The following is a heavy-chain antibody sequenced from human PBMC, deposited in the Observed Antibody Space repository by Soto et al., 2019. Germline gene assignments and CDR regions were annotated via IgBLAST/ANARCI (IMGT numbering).Heavy chain of an antibody. CDR1: GGSGSSGPYC. J-gene: IGHJ4*02. Sequence: QVHLQESGPGLVKPSETLSLTCSVSGGSGSSGPYCWGWIRQPPGQGLEWIGYIYHSGSTTYNTSRNRRVIISLDTSKNQSSLNLRSVTVADTAVYYCARAAQWDLPTVLGYWGQGTLVTVSS. CDR2: IYHSGST. D-gene: IGHD1-26*01. V-gene: IGHV4-61*01. CDR3: ARAAQWDLPTVLGY.